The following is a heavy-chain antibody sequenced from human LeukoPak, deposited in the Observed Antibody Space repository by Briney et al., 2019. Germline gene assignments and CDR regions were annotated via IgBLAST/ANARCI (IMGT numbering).Heavy chain of an antibody. J-gene: IGHJ4*02. D-gene: IGHD5-24*01. CDR3: ARERWLQGYLDY. CDR1: GGSFSGYY. V-gene: IGHV4-34*01. Sequence: SETLSLTCAVYGGSFSGYYWSWIRQPPGKGLEWIGEINHSGSTNYNPSLKSRVTISVDTSKNQFSLKLSSVTAADTAVYYCARERWLQGYLDYWGQGTLVTVSS. CDR2: INHSGST.